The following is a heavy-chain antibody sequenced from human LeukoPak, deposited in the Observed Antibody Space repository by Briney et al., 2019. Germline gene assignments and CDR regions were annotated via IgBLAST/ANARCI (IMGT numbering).Heavy chain of an antibody. CDR3: ASIMTTVTTDENNWFDP. CDR2: INHSGST. Sequence: SETLSLTCAVYGGSFSGYYWSWIRQPPGKGLEWIGEINHSGSTNYNPSLKGRVTISVDTSKNQFSLKLSSVTAADTAVYYCASIMTTVTTDENNWFDPWGQGTLVTVSS. D-gene: IGHD4-11*01. CDR1: GGSFSGYY. J-gene: IGHJ5*02. V-gene: IGHV4-34*01.